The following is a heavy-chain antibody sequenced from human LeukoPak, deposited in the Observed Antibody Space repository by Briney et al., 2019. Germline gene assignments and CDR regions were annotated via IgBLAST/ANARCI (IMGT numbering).Heavy chain of an antibody. CDR3: ARDHYDYVWGSYRRYYFDY. V-gene: IGHV3-30*01. J-gene: IGHJ4*02. Sequence: GGSLRLSCAASGFTFSTYAMHWVRQAPDQGLQWVAVISHDGGNKYYADSVKGKFTISRDSSQNTLHLQMNSLSAEDTAVYYCARDHYDYVWGSYRRYYFDYWGQGTLVTVSS. CDR2: ISHDGGNK. CDR1: GFTFSTYA. D-gene: IGHD3-16*02.